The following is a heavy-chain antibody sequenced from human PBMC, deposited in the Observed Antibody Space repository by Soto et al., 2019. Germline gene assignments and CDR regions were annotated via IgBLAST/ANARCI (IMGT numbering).Heavy chain of an antibody. V-gene: IGHV3-33*01. CDR3: ARAPNSSGWSDRFDY. CDR2: IWYDGSNK. CDR1: GFTFSSYG. J-gene: IGHJ4*02. Sequence: GGSLRLSCAASGFTFSSYGMYWVRQAPGKGLEWVAVIWYDGSNKYYEDSVKGRFTISRDNSKNTLYLQMNSLRAEDTAVYYCARAPNSSGWSDRFDYWGQGTLVTVS. D-gene: IGHD6-19*01.